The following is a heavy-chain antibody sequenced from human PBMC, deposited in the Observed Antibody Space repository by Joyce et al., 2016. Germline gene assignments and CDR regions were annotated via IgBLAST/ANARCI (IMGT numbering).Heavy chain of an antibody. V-gene: IGHV3-21*01. J-gene: IGHJ4*02. D-gene: IGHD2-8*01. CDR3: ARSSYTNGIFDY. Sequence: EVQLVESGGGLVKPGGSLRLSCAASGFTFSRYSMSWVRQAPGKGLEWVSSLSSSSSYIKYTDSVKCRFTISRDNAKNSLYLQMNSLRVEDTAVYYCARSSYTNGIFDYWGQGTLVTVSS. CDR1: GFTFSRYS. CDR2: LSSSSSYI.